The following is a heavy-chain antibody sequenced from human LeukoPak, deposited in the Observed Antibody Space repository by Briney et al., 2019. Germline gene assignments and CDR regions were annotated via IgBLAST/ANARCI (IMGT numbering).Heavy chain of an antibody. CDR3: VTDWPVW. CDR1: GFSFSANN. Sequence: GGSLRLSCVGSGFSFSANNMHWMRHAAGKGPEWLSFISSSGTTIRYADSVRDRFFISRDNAKNSLYLQMSSLRDEDSALYYCVTDWPVWWGQGTLVTVSS. D-gene: IGHD3-16*01. J-gene: IGHJ4*02. CDR2: ISSSGTTI. V-gene: IGHV3-48*02.